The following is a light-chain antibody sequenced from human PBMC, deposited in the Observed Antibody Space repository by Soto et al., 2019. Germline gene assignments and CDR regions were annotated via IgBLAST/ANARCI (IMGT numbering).Light chain of an antibody. V-gene: IGLV2-18*02. CDR1: SSDVGSYNR. J-gene: IGLJ1*01. Sequence: QSVLPQPPSVSGSPGESVTISCTGTSSDVGSYNRVSWYQQPLGTAPKLMIYEVTNRPSGVPDRFSGSKSGNTASLTISGLQAEDEADYYCSSYTSSSTYVFGTGTKVTVL. CDR3: SSYTSSSTYV. CDR2: EVT.